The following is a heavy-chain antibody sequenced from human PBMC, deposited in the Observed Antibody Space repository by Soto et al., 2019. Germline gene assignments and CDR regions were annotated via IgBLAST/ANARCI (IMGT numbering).Heavy chain of an antibody. D-gene: IGHD6-19*01. V-gene: IGHV3-23*01. CDR2: ISGSGGTT. CDR3: ARTPRQWLVDFDS. CDR1: GFTFSNYA. Sequence: EVQLLESGGGLVQPGGSLRLSCAASGFTFSNYAISWVRQAPGKGLEWVSAISGSGGTTYYADSVKGRFTISRDNSKDTLHLQMHSLRAEDTAVYYCARTPRQWLVDFDSWGQGTLVTVSS. J-gene: IGHJ4*02.